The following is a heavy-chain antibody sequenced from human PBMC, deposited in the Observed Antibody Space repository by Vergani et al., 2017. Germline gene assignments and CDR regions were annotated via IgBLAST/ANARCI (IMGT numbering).Heavy chain of an antibody. CDR2: ISSSSSYI. V-gene: IGHV3-21*01. CDR3: ARDGFGESLAFDI. CDR1: GFTLSSYS. J-gene: IGHJ3*02. D-gene: IGHD3-10*01. Sequence: VQLVDSGGGLVKPGGSLRLSCAASGFTLSSYSMNGVRQAPGKVREWVSSISSSSSYIYYADSVKGRFTISRDNAKNSLYLQMNRLRAEDTAVYYCARDGFGESLAFDIWGQGTMVTVSS.